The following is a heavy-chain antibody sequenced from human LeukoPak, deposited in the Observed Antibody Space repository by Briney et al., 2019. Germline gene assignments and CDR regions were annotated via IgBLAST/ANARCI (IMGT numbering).Heavy chain of an antibody. CDR3: ARYKSRAFQD. V-gene: IGHV3-21*01. D-gene: IGHD1-14*01. Sequence: GGSLRLSCAASGFTFSSYGMNWVRQAPGKGLEWVSSISSTSTYIYYADSVKGRFTISRDNAKNSVYLQMNSLRAEDTAVYYCARYKSRAFQDWGQGTLVTVSS. CDR2: ISSTSTYI. J-gene: IGHJ1*01. CDR1: GFTFSSYG.